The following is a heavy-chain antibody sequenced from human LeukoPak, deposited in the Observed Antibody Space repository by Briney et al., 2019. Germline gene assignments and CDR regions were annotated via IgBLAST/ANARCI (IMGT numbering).Heavy chain of an antibody. CDR2: IIPILGIA. Sequence: SVKVSCKASGGTFSSYAITWVRQAPGQGLEWMGRIIPILGIANYAQEFQGRVTIIADKSTSTAYMELSSLRSEDTAVYYCARDLYSGHEGNAFDIWGQGTMVTVSS. CDR3: ARDLYSGHEGNAFDI. J-gene: IGHJ3*02. CDR1: GGTFSSYA. V-gene: IGHV1-69*04. D-gene: IGHD5-12*01.